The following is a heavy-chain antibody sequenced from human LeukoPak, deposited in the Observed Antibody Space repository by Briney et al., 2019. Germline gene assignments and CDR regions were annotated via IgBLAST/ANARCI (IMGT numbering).Heavy chain of an antibody. Sequence: GGSLRLSCVASGFTFNNFAMNWVRQGPGEGLEWVLAISGTGSSTYYADSVKGRFTISRDNSKNTLYLQMSSLRADDTAVYYCAKWKYSNSGIDDYWGQGTLVTVSS. CDR3: AKWKYSNSGIDDY. CDR1: GFTFNNFA. V-gene: IGHV3-23*01. J-gene: IGHJ4*02. CDR2: ISGTGSST. D-gene: IGHD6-6*01.